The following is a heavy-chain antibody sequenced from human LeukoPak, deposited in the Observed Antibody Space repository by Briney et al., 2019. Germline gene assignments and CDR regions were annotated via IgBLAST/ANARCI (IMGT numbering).Heavy chain of an antibody. CDR2: INPYSGGT. CDR3: ARVRALYDYPASDGVFDI. V-gene: IGHV1-2*04. D-gene: IGHD3-16*01. J-gene: IGHJ3*02. CDR1: GYTFTGYY. Sequence: ASVKVSCKASGYTFTGYYMHWVRQAPGQGLEWMGWINPYSGGTNYAQKFQGWVTMTRDTSISTAYMELSRLTSDDTAVYYCARVRALYDYPASDGVFDIWGQGTMVTVSS.